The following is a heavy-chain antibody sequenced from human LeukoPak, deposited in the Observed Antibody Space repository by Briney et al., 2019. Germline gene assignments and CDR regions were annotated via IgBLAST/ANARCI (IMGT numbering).Heavy chain of an antibody. CDR2: IYYSGST. D-gene: IGHD3-22*01. Sequence: SETLSLTCTVSGGSISSYYWSWIRQPPGKGLEWIGYIYYSGSTNYHPSLKSRVTISVDTSKNQFSLKLSSVTAADTAVYYCARHYSMWLATQLDYWGQETLVTVPS. J-gene: IGHJ4*02. V-gene: IGHV4-59*08. CDR1: GGSISSYY. CDR3: ARHYSMWLATQLDY.